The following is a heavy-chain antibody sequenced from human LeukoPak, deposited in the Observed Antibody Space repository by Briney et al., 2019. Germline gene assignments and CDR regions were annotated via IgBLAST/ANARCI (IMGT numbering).Heavy chain of an antibody. CDR3: ARGGGYRFDY. J-gene: IGHJ4*02. V-gene: IGHV4-61*01. CDR2: IYYSGST. D-gene: IGHD5-12*01. Sequence: SETLSLTCTVSGGSVSSNIYYWNWIRQPPGKGLEWIGYIYYSGSTNYNPSLKSRVTISVDTSKNQFSLKLTSLTAADTAVYYCARGGGYRFDYWGQGTLVTVSS. CDR1: GGSVSSNIYY.